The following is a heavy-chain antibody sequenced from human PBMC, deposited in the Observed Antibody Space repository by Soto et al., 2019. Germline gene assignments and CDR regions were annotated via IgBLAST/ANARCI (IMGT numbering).Heavy chain of an antibody. CDR2: ISGSGGST. Sequence: GGSLRLSCAASGFTFSSYAMSWVRQAPGKGLEWVSAISGSGGSTYYADSVKGRFTISRDNSKNTLYLQMNSLRAEDTAVYYCAKDGYCSSTSCNAPFDYWGQGTLVTVS. J-gene: IGHJ4*02. D-gene: IGHD2-2*03. V-gene: IGHV3-23*01. CDR3: AKDGYCSSTSCNAPFDY. CDR1: GFTFSSYA.